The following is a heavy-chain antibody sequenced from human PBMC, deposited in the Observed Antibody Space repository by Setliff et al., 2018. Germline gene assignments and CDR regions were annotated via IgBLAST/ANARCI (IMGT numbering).Heavy chain of an antibody. J-gene: IGHJ4*02. CDR3: ARGYCDGIGCPAPLYYFDS. Sequence: ASVKVSCKASGYTFTGPYMHWVRQAPGQGLEWMGWINPDTGYSKYAQKFQGRVTLTRDTSLTTAYMELRSLTSDDMAVYYCARGYCDGIGCPAPLYYFDSWGQGTLVTVSS. D-gene: IGHD2-21*01. CDR1: GYTFTGPY. V-gene: IGHV1-2*02. CDR2: INPDTGYS.